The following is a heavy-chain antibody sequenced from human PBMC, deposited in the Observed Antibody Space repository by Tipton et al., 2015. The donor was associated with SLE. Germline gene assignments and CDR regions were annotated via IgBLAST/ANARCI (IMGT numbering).Heavy chain of an antibody. CDR2: VYYCGST. D-gene: IGHD6-19*01. Sequence: LRLSCTVLGGPVRGCYDYWGWIRQSPGKGLEWIWSVYYCGSTYHNPSLKSRVTISIDTSKNHFSLKLSPVSAADTAGYYCTRHVQYTSGRYVYEPWSPGILVTV. CDR3: TRHVQYTSGRYVYEP. CDR1: GGPVRGCYDY. V-gene: IGHV4-39*01. J-gene: IGHJ5*02.